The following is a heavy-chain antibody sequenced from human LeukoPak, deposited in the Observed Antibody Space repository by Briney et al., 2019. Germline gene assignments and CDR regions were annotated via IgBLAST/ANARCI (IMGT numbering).Heavy chain of an antibody. CDR3: AKNPLAYCGGDCYYYFDY. Sequence: SETLSLTCTVSGGSISSYYWSWIRQPPGKGLEGIGYIYYSGSTNYNPSLKSRVTISVDPSKNQFSLKLSSVTAADTAVYYCAKNPLAYCGGDCYYYFDYWGQGTLVTVSS. V-gene: IGHV4-59*01. D-gene: IGHD2-21*02. J-gene: IGHJ4*02. CDR1: GGSISSYY. CDR2: IYYSGST.